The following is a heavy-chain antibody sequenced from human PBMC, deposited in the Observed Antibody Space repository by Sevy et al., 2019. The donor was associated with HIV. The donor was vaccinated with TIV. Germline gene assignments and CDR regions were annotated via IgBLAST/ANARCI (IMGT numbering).Heavy chain of an antibody. Sequence: GGSLRLSCADSGFTFSNYAMAWVRQAPGKGLEWVSAISVSGDFTYYADSVRGRLTVSRDKSKNTLFLQMNSLRAEDTAVYYGAIKITMIRGDQGPFDYWGQGTLVTVSS. CDR2: ISVSGDFT. J-gene: IGHJ4*02. V-gene: IGHV3-23*01. CDR1: GFTFSNYA. D-gene: IGHD3-10*01. CDR3: AIKITMIRGDQGPFDY.